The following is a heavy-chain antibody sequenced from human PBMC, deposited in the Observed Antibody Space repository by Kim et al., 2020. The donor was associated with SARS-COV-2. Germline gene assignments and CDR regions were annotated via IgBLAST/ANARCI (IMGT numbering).Heavy chain of an antibody. Sequence: YNTPLQSRSAISVDPSKNQFSLKLSSVTAADTAVYYCAKATTGHYYYMDVWGKGTTVTVSS. CDR3: AKATTGHYYYMDV. D-gene: IGHD4-17*01. V-gene: IGHV4-4*09. J-gene: IGHJ6*03.